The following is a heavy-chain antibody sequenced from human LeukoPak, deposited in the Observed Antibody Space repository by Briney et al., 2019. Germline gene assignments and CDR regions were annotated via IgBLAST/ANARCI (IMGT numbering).Heavy chain of an antibody. V-gene: IGHV1-2*06. Sequence: ASAKVSCKASEYIFTGYYMHWVRQAPGQGLEWMGRINPNNGATNYAQKFQGRVTITGDTSISTAYMELSSLRSDGTAVYYCTRESGSYHGNDYWGQGTLVTVSS. CDR3: TRESGSYHGNDY. J-gene: IGHJ4*02. CDR1: EYIFTGYY. CDR2: INPNNGAT. D-gene: IGHD1-26*01.